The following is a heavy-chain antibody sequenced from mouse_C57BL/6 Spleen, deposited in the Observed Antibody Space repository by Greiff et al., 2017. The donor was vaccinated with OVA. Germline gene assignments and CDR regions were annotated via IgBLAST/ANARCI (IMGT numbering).Heavy chain of an antibody. Sequence: QVQLKQSGAELAKPGASVKLSCKASGYTFTSYWMHWVKQRPGQGLEWIGYINPSSGYTKYNQKFKDKATLTEDKSSSTAYMQLSSLTYEDSAVYYCARERDYGSSSWFAYWGQGTLVTVSA. CDR3: ARERDYGSSSWFAY. CDR2: INPSSGYT. CDR1: GYTFTSYW. D-gene: IGHD1-1*01. V-gene: IGHV1-7*01. J-gene: IGHJ3*01.